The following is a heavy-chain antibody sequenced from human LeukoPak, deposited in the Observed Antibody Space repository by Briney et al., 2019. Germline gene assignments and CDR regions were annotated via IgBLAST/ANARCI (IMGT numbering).Heavy chain of an antibody. J-gene: IGHJ5*02. Sequence: SETLSLTCAVYGGSSSGYYWSWIRQPPGKGLEWIGEINHSGSTNYNPSLKSRVTISVDTSKNQFSLKLSSVTAADTAVYYCARRYSSSWSWFDPWGQGTLVTVSS. CDR3: ARRYSSSWSWFDP. D-gene: IGHD6-13*01. CDR1: GGSSSGYY. V-gene: IGHV4-34*01. CDR2: INHSGST.